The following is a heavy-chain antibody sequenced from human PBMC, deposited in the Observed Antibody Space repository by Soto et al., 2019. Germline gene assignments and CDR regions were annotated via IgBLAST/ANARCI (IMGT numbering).Heavy chain of an antibody. Sequence: GGSLRLSCAASGFTFSNYDMHWVRQAPGKGLEWVAVISYDGSNKYYADSVRGRFTISRDNSKNTLYLQMNSLRADDTAVYYCAKAAATSYCSGGYCYNYYFDSWGQGTLVTVSS. CDR1: GFTFSNYD. CDR3: AKAAATSYCSGGYCYNYYFDS. J-gene: IGHJ4*02. CDR2: ISYDGSNK. D-gene: IGHD2-15*01. V-gene: IGHV3-30*18.